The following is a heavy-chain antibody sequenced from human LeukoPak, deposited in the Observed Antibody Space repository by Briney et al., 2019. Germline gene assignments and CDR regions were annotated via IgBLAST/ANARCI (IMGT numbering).Heavy chain of an antibody. D-gene: IGHD4-23*01. Sequence: PGGSLRLSCAASGFTFSGSAMHWVRQASGKGLEWVGRIRSKANSYATAYAASVKGRFTISRDDSKNTAYLQMNSLKTEDTAVYYCTRPLTTVENWFDPWGQGTLVTVSS. CDR2: IRSKANSYAT. V-gene: IGHV3-73*01. J-gene: IGHJ5*02. CDR3: TRPLTTVENWFDP. CDR1: GFTFSGSA.